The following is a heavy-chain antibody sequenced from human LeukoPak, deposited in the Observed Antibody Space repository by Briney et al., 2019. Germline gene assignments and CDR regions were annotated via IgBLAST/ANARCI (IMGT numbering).Heavy chain of an antibody. Sequence: SLRLSCAASGFTFDDYAMHWVRQAPGKGLEWVSGISWNSGSIGYADSVKGRFTISRDNSKNTLYLQMNSLRAEDTAVYYCAKDLTFYCSGGSCYSAVFDYWGQGTLVTVSS. J-gene: IGHJ4*02. D-gene: IGHD2-15*01. V-gene: IGHV3-9*01. CDR2: ISWNSGSI. CDR1: GFTFDDYA. CDR3: AKDLTFYCSGGSCYSAVFDY.